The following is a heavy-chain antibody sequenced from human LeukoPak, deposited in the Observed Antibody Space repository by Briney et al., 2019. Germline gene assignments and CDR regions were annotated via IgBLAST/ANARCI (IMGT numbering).Heavy chain of an antibody. Sequence: SVKVSCKASGFTFTSSAVQWVRQARGQRLEWIGWIVVGSGNTNYAQKFQERVTITRDMSTSTAYMELSSLRSEDTAVYYCAADLYCSSTSCSLGWAVDYWGQGTLVTVSS. V-gene: IGHV1-58*01. CDR1: GFTFTSSA. CDR3: AADLYCSSTSCSLGWAVDY. J-gene: IGHJ4*02. CDR2: IVVGSGNT. D-gene: IGHD2-2*01.